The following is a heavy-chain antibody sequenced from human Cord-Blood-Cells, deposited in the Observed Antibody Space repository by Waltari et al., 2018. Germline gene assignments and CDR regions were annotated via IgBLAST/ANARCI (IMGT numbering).Heavy chain of an antibody. J-gene: IGHJ3*02. CDR1: GGTFSRYA. CDR2: IIPIFGTA. V-gene: IGHV1-69*01. D-gene: IGHD3-9*01. Sequence: QVQLVQSGAEVKKPGSSVKVSCKASGGTFSRYAISWVRQAPGQGLEWMGGIIPIFGTANYAQKFQGRVTITADESTSTAYMELSSLRSEDTAVYYCARALSRNYDILTGYDAFDIWGQGTMVTVSS. CDR3: ARALSRNYDILTGYDAFDI.